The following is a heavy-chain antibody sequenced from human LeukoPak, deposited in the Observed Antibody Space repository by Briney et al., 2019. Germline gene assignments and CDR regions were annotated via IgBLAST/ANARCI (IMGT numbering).Heavy chain of an antibody. V-gene: IGHV4-39*01. CDR1: DGSISSSSYY. CDR2: IYYSGST. J-gene: IGHJ6*03. D-gene: IGHD2-2*01. CDR3: ASLSSAAYQPSSYYYYYYMDV. Sequence: SETLSLTCTVSDGSISSSSYYWVWIRQPPGKGLEWIGSIYYSGSTYYNPSLKSRVTISVDTSKNQFSLKLSSVTAADTAVYYCASLSSAAYQPSSYYYYYYMDVWGKGTTVTISS.